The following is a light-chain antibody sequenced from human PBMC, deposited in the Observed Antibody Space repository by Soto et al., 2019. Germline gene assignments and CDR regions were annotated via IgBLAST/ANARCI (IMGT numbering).Light chain of an antibody. CDR1: QSVSNN. J-gene: IGKJ1*01. CDR2: AAT. CDR3: QHYNDWPPWP. Sequence: ELVMTQSAATLSVSPGERATLSCRASQSVSNNVAWYQQKPGQAPRVVIYAATMRATGIPARFSGRGSGTEFTLTISSLQSEDFALYYCQHYNDWPPWPFGQGTKVDIK. V-gene: IGKV3-15*01.